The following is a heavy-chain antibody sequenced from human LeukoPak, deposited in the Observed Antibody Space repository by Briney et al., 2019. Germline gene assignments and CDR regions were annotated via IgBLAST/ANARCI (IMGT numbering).Heavy chain of an antibody. CDR2: IKSKTDGGTI. CDR3: TTLSIVVAGN. J-gene: IGHJ4*02. CDR1: GFTFSNAW. Sequence: GGSLRLSCAASGFTFSNAWMNWVRQAPGKGLECIGRIKSKTDGGTIDYAAPVEGRFTISRDDSKNTRYLRMNSLKTEDTAVYYCTTLSIVVAGNWGQGTLVTVSS. D-gene: IGHD6-19*01. V-gene: IGHV3-15*01.